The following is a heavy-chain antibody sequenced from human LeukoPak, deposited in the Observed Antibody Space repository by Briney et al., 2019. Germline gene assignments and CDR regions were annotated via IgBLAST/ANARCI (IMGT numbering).Heavy chain of an antibody. J-gene: IGHJ6*02. Sequence: QPGRSLRLSCAASGFTFDDYAMHWVRQAPGKGLEWVSGISWNSGSIGFADSVKGRFTISRDNAKNSLYLQMNSLRAEDTAVYYCARELYGDTGYGMDVWGQGTTVTVSS. V-gene: IGHV3-9*01. CDR1: GFTFDDYA. CDR3: ARELYGDTGYGMDV. CDR2: ISWNSGSI. D-gene: IGHD4-17*01.